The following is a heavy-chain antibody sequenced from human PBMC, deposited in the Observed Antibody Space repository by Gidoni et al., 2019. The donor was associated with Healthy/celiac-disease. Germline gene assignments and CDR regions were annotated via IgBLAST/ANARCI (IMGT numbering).Heavy chain of an antibody. V-gene: IGHV1-69*02. D-gene: IGHD6-13*01. CDR2: IIPILGIA. Sequence: QVQLVHSGAEVTKPGSSVKVSCTASGGTFSSYTSSWVRQAPGQGLEWTGRIIPILGIANYAQKFQGRVTITADKSTSTAYMELSSLRSEDTAVYYCARSSGYSSSWLDYWGQGTLVTVSS. CDR1: GGTFSSYT. CDR3: ARSSGYSSSWLDY. J-gene: IGHJ4*02.